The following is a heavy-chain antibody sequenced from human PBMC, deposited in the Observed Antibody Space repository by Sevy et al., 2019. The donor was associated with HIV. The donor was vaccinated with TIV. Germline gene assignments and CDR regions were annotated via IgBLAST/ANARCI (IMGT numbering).Heavy chain of an antibody. V-gene: IGHV3-11*01. Sequence: GGSLRLSCAASGFTFSDYYMSWIRQAPGKGLEWVSYISSSGSTIYYADSVKRRFTISRDNAKNSLYLQMNSLRAEDTAVYYCASDNKVTPFYYYYGMDVWGQGTTVTVSS. CDR3: ASDNKVTPFYYYYGMDV. D-gene: IGHD4-4*01. CDR1: GFTFSDYY. CDR2: ISSSGSTI. J-gene: IGHJ6*02.